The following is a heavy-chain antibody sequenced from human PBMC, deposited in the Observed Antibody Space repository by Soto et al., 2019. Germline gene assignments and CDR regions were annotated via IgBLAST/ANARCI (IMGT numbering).Heavy chain of an antibody. V-gene: IGHV4-30-2*01. CDR1: GVSISSGGHS. Sequence: PSETLSLTCAVSGVSISSGGHSWSWIRQPPGKGLEWIGYIYHSGSTYYNPSLKSRVTISVDRSKNQFSLKLSSVTAADTAVYYCASGYYYDSSGYSVDYWGQGTLVTVSS. J-gene: IGHJ4*02. CDR3: ASGYYYDSSGYSVDY. D-gene: IGHD3-22*01. CDR2: IYHSGST.